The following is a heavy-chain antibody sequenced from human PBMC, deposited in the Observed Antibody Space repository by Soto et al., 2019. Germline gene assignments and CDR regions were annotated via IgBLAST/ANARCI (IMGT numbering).Heavy chain of an antibody. V-gene: IGHV4-34*01. D-gene: IGHD6-6*01. CDR2: INHSGST. J-gene: IGHJ4*02. CDR3: ARVNSSSSFLDY. CDR1: RGSFSGYH. Sequence: SQTMSLTCAVYRGSFSGYHWSRIRQPTGKGLEWIGEINHSGSTNYNPCLKSRVTISVDTSKNLFSLKLRSGTDADTAVYYCARVNSSSSFLDYWGQGTLVTVSS.